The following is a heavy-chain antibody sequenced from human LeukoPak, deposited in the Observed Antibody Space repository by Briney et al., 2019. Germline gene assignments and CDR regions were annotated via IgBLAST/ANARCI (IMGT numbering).Heavy chain of an antibody. CDR2: IWYDGSNK. D-gene: IGHD3-10*01. CDR3: ARDQFTMVRGANTFDY. J-gene: IGHJ4*02. CDR1: EFTFSSYG. V-gene: IGHV3-33*01. Sequence: GGSLRLSCAASEFTFSSYGMHWVRQAPGKGLEWVAVIWYDGSNKYYADSVKGRFTISRDNSKNTLYLQMNSLRAEDTAVYYCARDQFTMVRGANTFDYWGQGTLVTVSS.